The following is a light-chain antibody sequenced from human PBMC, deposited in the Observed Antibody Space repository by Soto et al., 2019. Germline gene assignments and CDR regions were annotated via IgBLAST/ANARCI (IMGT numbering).Light chain of an antibody. V-gene: IGLV4-69*01. Sequence: QLVLTQSPSASASLGASVKLTCTLSSGHSSYAIAWHQQQPEKGPRYLMKLNSDGSHNKGDGIPDRFSGSSSGAERYLTISGLQSEDEADYYCQTWNTGTHVVFGGGTKLTVL. CDR3: QTWNTGTHVV. J-gene: IGLJ2*01. CDR2: LNSDGSH. CDR1: SGHSSYA.